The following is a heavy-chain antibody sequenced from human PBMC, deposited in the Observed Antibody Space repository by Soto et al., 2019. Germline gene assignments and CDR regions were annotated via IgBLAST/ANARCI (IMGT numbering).Heavy chain of an antibody. CDR2: IYSGGST. CDR3: ARDFAAVSYWFDP. CDR1: GFTVSSNY. D-gene: IGHD2-15*01. J-gene: IGHJ5*02. Sequence: PGGSLRLSCAASGFTVSSNYMSWVRQAPGKGLEWVSVIYSGGSTYYADSVKGRFTISRDNSKNTLYLQMNSLRAADTAVYYCARDFAAVSYWFDPWGQGTLVTVSS. V-gene: IGHV3-53*01.